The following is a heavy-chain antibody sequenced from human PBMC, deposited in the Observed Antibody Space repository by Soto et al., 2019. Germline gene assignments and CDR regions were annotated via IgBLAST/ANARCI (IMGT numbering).Heavy chain of an antibody. Sequence: GPEVKKPGASVKVSCKASGYTFTTYGISWVRQAPGQGLEWMGWISGYNGQTNYAQKFRGRVTITTDTSTGTAYMEMRSLRSDDTATYYCARDGRKELWVEGLNAMDVWGQGTTVTVSS. V-gene: IGHV1-18*01. D-gene: IGHD5-18*01. CDR3: ARDGRKELWVEGLNAMDV. CDR1: GYTFTTYG. J-gene: IGHJ6*02. CDR2: ISGYNGQT.